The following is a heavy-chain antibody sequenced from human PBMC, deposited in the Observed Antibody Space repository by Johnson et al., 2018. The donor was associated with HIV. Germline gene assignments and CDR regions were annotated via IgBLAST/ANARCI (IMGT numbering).Heavy chain of an antibody. CDR2: ISFDGNLK. D-gene: IGHD6-6*01. J-gene: IGHJ3*02. Sequence: VQLVESGGGVVQPGKSLTLSCVVSGLSFSNFGIHWVRQAPGKGPEWVAVISFDGNLKKYADSVKGRFTISRDNAKNTLYLQMNSLRADDTAVYYCARDRAPVYSSSSSPFDAFDIWGQGTMVTVSS. CDR3: ARDRAPVYSSSSSPFDAFDI. V-gene: IGHV3-30*03. CDR1: GLSFSNFG.